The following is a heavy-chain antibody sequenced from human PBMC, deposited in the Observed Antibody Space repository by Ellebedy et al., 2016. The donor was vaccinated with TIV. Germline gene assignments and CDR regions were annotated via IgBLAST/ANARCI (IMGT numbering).Heavy chain of an antibody. V-gene: IGHV3-7*01. CDR2: IYKDGSDQ. CDR1: GFSFRSYW. CDR3: ARRGSYGDYAVQVNSWFDP. D-gene: IGHD4-17*01. J-gene: IGHJ5*02. Sequence: GESLKISCAASGFSFRSYWMSWVRQAPGKGLEWVANIYKDGSDQYYVDSVKGRFTISRDNANNSLFLQMNSLRAEDTAVYYCARRGSYGDYAVQVNSWFDPWGRGTLVTVSS.